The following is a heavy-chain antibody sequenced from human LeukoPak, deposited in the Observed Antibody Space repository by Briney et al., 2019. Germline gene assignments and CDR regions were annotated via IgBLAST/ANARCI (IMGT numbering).Heavy chain of an antibody. CDR1: GGSFSGYY. J-gene: IGHJ4*02. Sequence: SETLSLTCAVYGGSFSGYYWSWIRQPPGKGLEWIGEINHSGSTNYNPSLKSRVTISVDTSKNQFSLKLSSVTAADTAVYYCVRDRYLIDFDFWGPGTQVTVSS. V-gene: IGHV4-34*01. CDR3: VRDRYLIDFDF. CDR2: INHSGST. D-gene: IGHD3-16*02.